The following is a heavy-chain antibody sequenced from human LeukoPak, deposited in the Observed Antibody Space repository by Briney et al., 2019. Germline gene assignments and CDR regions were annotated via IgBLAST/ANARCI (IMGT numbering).Heavy chain of an antibody. CDR2: MNPNSGNT. D-gene: IGHD6-13*01. V-gene: IGHV1-8*01. CDR1: VYTFTSYD. J-gene: IGHJ5*02. CDR3: ARGRGIAAAWNWFDP. Sequence: GSSVNVSRKPSVYTFTSYDINWVRQATGQGLEWMGWMNPNSGNTGYAQKFQGRVTMTRNTSISTAYMELSSLGSEDTAVYYCARGRGIAAAWNWFDPWGQGTLVTVSS.